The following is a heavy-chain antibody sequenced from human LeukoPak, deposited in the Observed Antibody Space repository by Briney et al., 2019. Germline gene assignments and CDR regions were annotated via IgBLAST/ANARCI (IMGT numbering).Heavy chain of an antibody. CDR3: ARSPAYGDFTFDY. CDR1: GGSISSSSYY. CDR2: IYYSGST. J-gene: IGHJ4*02. V-gene: IGHV4-39*07. D-gene: IGHD4-17*01. Sequence: SETLSLTCTVSGGSISSSSYYWGWIRQPPGKGLEWIGSIYYSGSTYYNPSLKSRVTISVDTSKNQFSLKLSSVTAADTAVYYCARSPAYGDFTFDYWGQGTLVTVSS.